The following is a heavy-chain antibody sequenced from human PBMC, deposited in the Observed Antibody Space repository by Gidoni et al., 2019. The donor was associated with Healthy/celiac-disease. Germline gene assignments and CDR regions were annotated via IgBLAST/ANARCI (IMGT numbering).Heavy chain of an antibody. CDR2: IYTSGST. CDR3: ARDGIGYCSSTSCMDV. V-gene: IGHV4-4*07. CDR1: GGSISSYY. J-gene: IGHJ6*02. D-gene: IGHD2-2*01. Sequence: QVQLQESGPGLVKASETLSLTCKVSGGSISSYYWSWLRQPAGKGLEWLGRIYTSGSTNYNPSLKSRVTMSVDTSKNQFSLKLSSVTAADTAVYYCARDGIGYCSSTSCMDVWGQGTTVTVSS.